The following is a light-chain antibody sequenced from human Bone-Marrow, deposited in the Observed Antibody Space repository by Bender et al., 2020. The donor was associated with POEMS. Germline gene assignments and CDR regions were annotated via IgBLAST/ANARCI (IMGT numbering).Light chain of an antibody. Sequence: SYVLTQPPSVSVAPGRTATLTCGGNNIGSKSVHWYQQKPGQAPVLVVYDDRVRPSGIPERFSGSNSGNTATLTISGTQAMDEADYYCQAWDSSTPVVFGGGTKLTVL. J-gene: IGLJ2*01. CDR3: QAWDSSTPVV. CDR2: DDR. CDR1: NIGSKS. V-gene: IGLV3-21*03.